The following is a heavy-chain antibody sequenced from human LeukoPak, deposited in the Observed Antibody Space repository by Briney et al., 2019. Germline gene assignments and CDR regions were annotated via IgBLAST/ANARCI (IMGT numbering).Heavy chain of an antibody. CDR1: GYTFTSYG. J-gene: IGHJ5*02. CDR3: ARDSITMVRGVYKSWFDP. D-gene: IGHD3-10*01. V-gene: IGHV1-18*01. Sequence: ASVKVSCKASGYTFTSYGISWVRQAPGQGLEWMGWISAYNGNTNYAQKLQGRVTMTTDTSTSTAYMELRSLRSDDTAVYYCARDSITMVRGVYKSWFDPWGQGTLVTVSS. CDR2: ISAYNGNT.